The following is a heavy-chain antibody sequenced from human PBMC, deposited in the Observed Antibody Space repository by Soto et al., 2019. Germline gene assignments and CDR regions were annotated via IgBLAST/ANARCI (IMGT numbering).Heavy chain of an antibody. J-gene: IGHJ4*02. Sequence: EVQLVKSGGGSIQPGGSLRLSCVASGFTFSSYSMVWVRQAPGKGLEWVSYIFVTGGTIYYADSVKGRFTVSRDNAKNSLFLLMSSLRAEDTAVYYCARDKDWAFDYWGQGTQVTVSS. CDR1: GFTFSSYS. CDR2: IFVTGGTI. V-gene: IGHV3-48*03. CDR3: ARDKDWAFDY. D-gene: IGHD3-9*01.